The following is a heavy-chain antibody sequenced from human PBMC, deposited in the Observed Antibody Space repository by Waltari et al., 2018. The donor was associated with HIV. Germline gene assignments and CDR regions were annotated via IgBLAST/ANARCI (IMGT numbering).Heavy chain of an antibody. Sequence: QVQLVQSGAEVKKPGASVKVSCKASGYTFTGYYMHWVRQAPGQGLEWMGWINPNSGGTNYAQKFQGWVTMTRDTSISTAYMELRRLRSDDTAVYYCARGGPTSSSSTLLHYGMDVWGQGTTVTVSS. V-gene: IGHV1-2*04. CDR1: GYTFTGYY. CDR3: ARGGPTSSSSTLLHYGMDV. D-gene: IGHD6-6*01. J-gene: IGHJ6*02. CDR2: INPNSGGT.